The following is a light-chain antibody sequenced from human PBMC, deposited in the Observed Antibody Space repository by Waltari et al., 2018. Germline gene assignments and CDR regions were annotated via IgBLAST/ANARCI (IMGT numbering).Light chain of an antibody. CDR1: QSVSSSY. CDR2: GAS. Sequence: PGERATLSCRASQSVSSSYLAWYQQKPGQAPSLLIYGASSRATGVPDRFSGSGSGTDFTLTISRLEPEDFAVYYCQQYGISPGTFGQGTKLEIK. CDR3: QQYGISPGT. V-gene: IGKV3-20*01. J-gene: IGKJ2*01.